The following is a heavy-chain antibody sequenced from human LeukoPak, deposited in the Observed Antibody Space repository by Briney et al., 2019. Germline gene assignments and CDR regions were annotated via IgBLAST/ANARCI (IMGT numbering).Heavy chain of an antibody. J-gene: IGHJ3*02. V-gene: IGHV3-23*01. CDR2: ISGSGGST. CDR1: GFTFSSYA. D-gene: IGHD6-13*01. Sequence: GGSLRLSCAASGFTFSSYAMSWVRQAPGKGLEWVSAISGSGGSTYYADSVKGRFTISRDNSKNTLYLQMNSLRAEDTAVYYCAKSQYGITAAGTFAFDIWGQGTMVTVSS. CDR3: AKSQYGITAAGTFAFDI.